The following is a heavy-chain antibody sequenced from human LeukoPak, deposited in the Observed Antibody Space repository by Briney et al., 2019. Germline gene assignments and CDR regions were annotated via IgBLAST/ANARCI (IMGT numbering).Heavy chain of an antibody. D-gene: IGHD2-2*01. CDR3: ARVHGDCSSTSCYEYYYYMGV. Sequence: PGGSLRLSCAASGFTFSSYAMSWVRQAPGKGLECISGFSGSGGSTYYADSVKGRFTISRDNSKNTLYLQMNSLRAEDTAVYYCARVHGDCSSTSCYEYYYYMGVWGKGTTVTVSS. CDR2: FSGSGGST. J-gene: IGHJ6*03. CDR1: GFTFSSYA. V-gene: IGHV3-23*01.